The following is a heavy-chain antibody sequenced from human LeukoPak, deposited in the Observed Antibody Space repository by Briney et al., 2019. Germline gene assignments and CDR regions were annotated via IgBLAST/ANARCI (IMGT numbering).Heavy chain of an antibody. Sequence: SETLSLTCTVSGGSISSYYWSWIRQPPGKGLEWIGYIYYSGSTNYNPSLKSRVTISVDTSKNQFPLKLSSVTAADTAVYYCASSLLGAFDIWGQGTMVTVSS. D-gene: IGHD3-16*01. J-gene: IGHJ3*02. CDR3: ASSLLGAFDI. CDR1: GGSISSYY. V-gene: IGHV4-59*08. CDR2: IYYSGST.